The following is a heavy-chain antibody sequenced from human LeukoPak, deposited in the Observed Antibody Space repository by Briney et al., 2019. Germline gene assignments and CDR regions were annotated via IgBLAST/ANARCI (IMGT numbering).Heavy chain of an antibody. J-gene: IGHJ4*02. Sequence: SETLSLTCAVYGGSFSGYYWSWIRQPRGKGLEWIGEINHSRSTNYTPSLKSRVTISVDTSKTQFSLKLRSVTAADTAVYYCAREETKLRGLDYWGQGTLVTVSS. CDR1: GGSFSGYY. V-gene: IGHV4-34*01. CDR2: INHSRST. CDR3: AREETKLRGLDY. D-gene: IGHD2-21*01.